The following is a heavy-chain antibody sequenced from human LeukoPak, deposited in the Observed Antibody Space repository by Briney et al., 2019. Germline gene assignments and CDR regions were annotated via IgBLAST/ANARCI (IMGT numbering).Heavy chain of an antibody. Sequence: PSETLSLTCTVSGGSISSYYWSWIRQPPGKGLEWIGYIYYSGSTNYNPSLKSRVTISVDTSKNQFSLKLSSVTAADTAVYYCARYFLYGDYRYFDLWGRGTLVTVSS. D-gene: IGHD4-17*01. CDR3: ARYFLYGDYRYFDL. J-gene: IGHJ2*01. CDR2: IYYSGST. CDR1: GGSISSYY. V-gene: IGHV4-59*01.